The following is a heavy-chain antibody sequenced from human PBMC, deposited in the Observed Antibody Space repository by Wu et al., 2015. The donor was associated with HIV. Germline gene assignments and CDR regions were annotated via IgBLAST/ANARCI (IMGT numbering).Heavy chain of an antibody. D-gene: IGHD4-23*01. CDR3: ARDPRVTNSLDY. V-gene: IGHV1-69*13. J-gene: IGHJ4*02. Sequence: QVQLVQSGAEVKKPGSSVKVSCKASGGTLSNNAISWVRQAPGQGLEWMGRIIPLFGTTDYAQKFQGRVTITADESTSTAYMELNTLRSDDTAVYFCARDPRVTNSLDYWGQGTLVTVSS. CDR1: GGTLSNNA. CDR2: IIPLFGTT.